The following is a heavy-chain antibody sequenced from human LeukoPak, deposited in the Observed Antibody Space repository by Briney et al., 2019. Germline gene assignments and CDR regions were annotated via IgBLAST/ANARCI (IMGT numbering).Heavy chain of an antibody. CDR1: GFTLSSYW. V-gene: IGHV3-7*01. J-gene: IGHJ4*02. CDR2: IKYDGSEK. D-gene: IGHD6-13*01. CDR3: ARDIAPAGLFFDY. Sequence: GGSLRLSCAASGFTLSSYWMSWVRQALGKGLEWVANIKYDGSEKDYVDSVKGRFTISRDNAKNSLYLQMNSLRAEDTAVYYCARDIAPAGLFFDYWGQGTLVTVSS.